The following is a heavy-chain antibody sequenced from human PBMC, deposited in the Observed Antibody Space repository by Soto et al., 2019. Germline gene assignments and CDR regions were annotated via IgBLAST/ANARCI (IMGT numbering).Heavy chain of an antibody. D-gene: IGHD5-12*01. Sequence: SETLSLTCAVYGGSFSGYYWSWIHQPPGKGLEWIGEINHSGSTNYNPSLKSRVTISVDTSKNQFSLKLGSVTAADTAVYYCARGGGYDYWWAGYFDYWGQGTLVTVSS. CDR3: ARGGGYDYWWAGYFDY. CDR1: GGSFSGYY. V-gene: IGHV4-34*01. J-gene: IGHJ4*02. CDR2: INHSGST.